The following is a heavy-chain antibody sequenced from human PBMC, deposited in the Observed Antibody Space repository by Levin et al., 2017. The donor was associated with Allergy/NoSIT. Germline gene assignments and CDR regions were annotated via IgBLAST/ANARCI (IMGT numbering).Heavy chain of an antibody. D-gene: IGHD6-13*01. J-gene: IGHJ5*02. CDR2: INPNSGGT. Sequence: GESLKISCKASGYTFTGYYMHWVRQAPGQGLEWMGWINPNSGGTNYAQKFQGRVTMTRDTSISTAYMELSRLRSDDTAVYYCARDRGHKQLALGGFDPWGQGTLVTVSS. CDR3: ARDRGHKQLALGGFDP. V-gene: IGHV1-2*02. CDR1: GYTFTGYY.